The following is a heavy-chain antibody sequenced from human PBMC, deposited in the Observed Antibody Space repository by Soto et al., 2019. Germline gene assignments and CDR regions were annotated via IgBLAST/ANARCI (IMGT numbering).Heavy chain of an antibody. V-gene: IGHV3-23*01. CDR2: ISKSGGGT. D-gene: IGHD4-17*01. J-gene: IGHJ4*02. Sequence: GSLRLSCAASGFTFSNYAMSWVRQAPGKGLEWVSTISKSGGGTYYAESVKGHFSISRDNSKNTLYLQMNSLRVEDTAVYYCAKGGLTIYNYWGQGTLVTVSS. CDR1: GFTFSNYA. CDR3: AKGGLTIYNY.